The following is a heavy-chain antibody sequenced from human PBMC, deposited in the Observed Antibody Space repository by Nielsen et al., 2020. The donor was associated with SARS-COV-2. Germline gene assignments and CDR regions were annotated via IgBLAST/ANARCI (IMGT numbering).Heavy chain of an antibody. V-gene: IGHV3-30*04. CDR1: GFTFSQYG. J-gene: IGHJ4*02. D-gene: IGHD1-1*01. Sequence: GESLKISCAASGFTFSQYGLDWVRQAPGKGLEWVAMISHDESSQYYAGSVKGRFTISRDNSKNTLYLQMNSLRAEDTAVYYCARDQKQLELDYWGQGTLVTVSS. CDR3: ARDQKQLELDY. CDR2: ISHDESSQ.